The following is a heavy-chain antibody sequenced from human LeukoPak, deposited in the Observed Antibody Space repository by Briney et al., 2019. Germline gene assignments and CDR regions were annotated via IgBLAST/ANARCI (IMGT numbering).Heavy chain of an antibody. CDR3: ASVRRGFGDLSKYYSYYYMDV. J-gene: IGHJ6*03. Sequence: SETLSLTCTVSGASISSSAYYWGWIRQPPGKGLEWIGNIYYTGNTYYNPSLRSRVTISVDTSKNQFSLKLSSVTATDTAVYYCASVRRGFGDLSKYYSYYYMDVWGKGTTVTISS. D-gene: IGHD3-10*01. CDR1: GASISSSAYY. V-gene: IGHV4-39*01. CDR2: IYYTGNT.